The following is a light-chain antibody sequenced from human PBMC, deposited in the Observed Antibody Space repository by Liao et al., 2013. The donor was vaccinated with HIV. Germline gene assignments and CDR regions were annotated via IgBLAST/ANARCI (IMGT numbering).Light chain of an antibody. V-gene: IGLV3-1*01. CDR2: QDT. J-gene: IGLJ2*01. CDR3: QAWDGNTAI. CDR1: KLGEKY. Sequence: SYELTQPPSVSVSPGQTASITCSGDKLGEKYACWYQQKPGQSPVLVIYQDTKRPSGIPERFSGSNSGNTATLTISGTQPTDEADYYCQAWDGNTAIFGGGTKLTVL.